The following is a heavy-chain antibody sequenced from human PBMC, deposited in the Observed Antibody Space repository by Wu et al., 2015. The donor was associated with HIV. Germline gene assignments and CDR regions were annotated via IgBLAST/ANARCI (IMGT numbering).Heavy chain of an antibody. CDR3: ARDPRGLNSYGYPLDY. J-gene: IGHJ4*02. Sequence: QVQLEQSGAEVKKPGSSVKVTCKASGGTFSNAGISWVRQTPGQGLEWMGRIIPVFGTANYAENFQGRVTITADESTSTAYMELSSLRSEDTAVYYCARDPRGLNSYGYPLDYWGQGTLVTVSS. V-gene: IGHV1-69*13. CDR2: IIPVFGTA. CDR1: GGTFSNAG. D-gene: IGHD5-18*01.